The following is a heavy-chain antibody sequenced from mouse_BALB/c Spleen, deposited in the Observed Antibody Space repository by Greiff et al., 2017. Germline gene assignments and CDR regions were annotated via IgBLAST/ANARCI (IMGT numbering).Heavy chain of an antibody. V-gene: IGHV5-4*02. CDR1: GFTFSDYY. Sequence: EVMLVESGGGLVKPGGSLKLSCAASGFTFSDYYMYWVRQTPEKRLEWVATISDGGSYTYYPDSVKGRFTISRDNAKNNLYLQMSSLKSEDTAMYYCARDLPLAYWGQGTLVTVSA. CDR2: ISDGGSYT. D-gene: IGHD5-5*01. CDR3: ARDLPLAY. J-gene: IGHJ3*01.